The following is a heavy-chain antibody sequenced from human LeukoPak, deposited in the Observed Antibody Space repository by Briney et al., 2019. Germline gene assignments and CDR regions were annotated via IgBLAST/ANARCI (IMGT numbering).Heavy chain of an antibody. CDR3: AKDRASKAAAGTWFDP. D-gene: IGHD6-13*01. CDR1: GFTFSSYG. J-gene: IGHJ5*02. Sequence: TGGSLRLSCAASGFTFSSYGMHWVRQAPGKGLEWVAFIQYDGSNKYYADSVKGRFTISRDNSKNTLYLQMNSLRAEDTAVYYCAKDRASKAAAGTWFDPWGQGTLVTVSS. V-gene: IGHV3-30*02. CDR2: IQYDGSNK.